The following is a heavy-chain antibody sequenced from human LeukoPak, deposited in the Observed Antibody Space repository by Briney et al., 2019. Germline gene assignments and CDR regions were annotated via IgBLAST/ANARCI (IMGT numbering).Heavy chain of an antibody. CDR1: GGTFSSYA. V-gene: IGHV1-69*04. D-gene: IGHD3-3*01. CDR2: IIPILGIA. J-gene: IGHJ4*02. CDR3: ASLVRNDFWSGYYKGAFDY. Sequence: SVKVSCKASGGTFSSYAISWVRQAPGQGLEWMGRIIPILGIANYAQKFQGRVTITADKSTSTAYMELSSLRSEDTAVYYCASLVRNDFWSGYYKGAFDYWGQGTLVTVSS.